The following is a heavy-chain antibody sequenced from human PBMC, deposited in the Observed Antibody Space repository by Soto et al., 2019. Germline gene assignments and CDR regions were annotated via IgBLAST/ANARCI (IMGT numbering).Heavy chain of an antibody. CDR3: VRGISPVEFDP. J-gene: IGHJ5*02. CDR1: GYTFTNYD. V-gene: IGHV1-8*01. CDR2: MNPNSGNT. Sequence: QVQLVQSGAQVKKPGASVKVSCTASGYTFTNYDINWVRRATGQGPEWMGWMNPNSGNTGYAQKFQGRVTMTRNTSISTAYLELSNARFEDTAMYYCVRGISPVEFDPWGQGTLVIVSS.